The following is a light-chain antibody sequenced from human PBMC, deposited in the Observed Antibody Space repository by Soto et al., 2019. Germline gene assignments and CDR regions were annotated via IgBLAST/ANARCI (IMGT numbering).Light chain of an antibody. CDR2: GNS. Sequence: QSVLTQPPSVSGAPGQRVTISCTGSSSNIGAGYDVHWYQQLLGTAPKLLIYGNSNRPSGVPDRFSGSKSGTSASLAITGLQAEDEADYYCQSYDSSLSASVVFGGGTKLTVL. CDR1: SSNIGAGYD. J-gene: IGLJ2*01. V-gene: IGLV1-40*01. CDR3: QSYDSSLSASVV.